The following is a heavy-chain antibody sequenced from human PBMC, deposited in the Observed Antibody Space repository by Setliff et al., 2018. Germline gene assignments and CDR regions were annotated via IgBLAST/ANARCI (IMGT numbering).Heavy chain of an antibody. J-gene: IGHJ4*02. CDR1: GYTFTGYY. CDR2: ISAYNGNT. V-gene: IGHV1-18*04. Sequence: ASVKVSCKASGYTFTGYYMHWVRQAPGQGLEWMGWISAYNGNTNYAQKLQGRVTMTTDTSTSTAYMELSSLRSDDTAVYYCARGSLSRQWLVGPENDFDYWGQGTLVTVSS. CDR3: ARGSLSRQWLVGPENDFDY. D-gene: IGHD6-19*01.